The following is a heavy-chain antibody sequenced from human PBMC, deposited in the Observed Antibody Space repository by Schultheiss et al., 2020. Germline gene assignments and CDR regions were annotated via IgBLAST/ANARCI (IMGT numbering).Heavy chain of an antibody. J-gene: IGHJ4*02. Sequence: SETLSLTCTVSGGSISSGYYWGWIRQPPGKGLEWIGSIYHSGSTYYNPSLKSRVTISVDTSKNQFSLKLSSVTAADTAVYYCARVLLWFGEPPDYWGQGTLVTVSS. CDR2: IYHSGST. CDR1: GGSISSGYY. CDR3: ARVLLWFGEPPDY. D-gene: IGHD3-10*01. V-gene: IGHV4-38-2*02.